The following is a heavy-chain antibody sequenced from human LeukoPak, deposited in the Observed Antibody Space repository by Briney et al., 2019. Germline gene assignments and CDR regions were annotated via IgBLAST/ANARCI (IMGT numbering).Heavy chain of an antibody. J-gene: IGHJ4*02. CDR1: GFTFDDYA. Sequence: DRSLRLSCAASGFTFDDYAMHWVRQAPGKGLEWVSGISWNSGSIGYADSVKGRFTISRDNAKNSLYLQMNSLRAEDTASYYCAKGFLEWLFSPFDYWGQGTLVTVSS. CDR2: ISWNSGSI. V-gene: IGHV3-9*01. CDR3: AKGFLEWLFSPFDY. D-gene: IGHD3-3*01.